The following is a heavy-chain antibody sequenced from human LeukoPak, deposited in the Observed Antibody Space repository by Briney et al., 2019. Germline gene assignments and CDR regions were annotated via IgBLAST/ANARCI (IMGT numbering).Heavy chain of an antibody. V-gene: IGHV4-31*03. Sequence: SETLSLTCTVSGGSISSGGYYWSWIRQHPGKGLEWIGYIYYSGSTHYNPSLKSRVTISVDTSKNQFSLKLSSVTAADTAVYYCARGRPPTITMFYFDYWGQGTLVTVSS. CDR1: GGSISSGGYY. D-gene: IGHD3-10*02. CDR3: ARGRPPTITMFYFDY. J-gene: IGHJ4*02. CDR2: IYYSGST.